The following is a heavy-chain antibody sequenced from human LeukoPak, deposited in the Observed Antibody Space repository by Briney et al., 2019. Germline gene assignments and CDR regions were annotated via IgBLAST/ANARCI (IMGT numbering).Heavy chain of an antibody. CDR1: GFTFSSYV. D-gene: IGHD5-18*01. CDR3: AKDWRRGYSYGFDY. Sequence: GGSLRLSCAATGFTFSSYVMSWVRQAPGKGLEWVSAISGSGGSTYYADSVKGRFTISRDNSKNTLYLQMNSLRAEDTAVYYCAKDWRRGYSYGFDYWGQGTLVTVSS. CDR2: ISGSGGST. V-gene: IGHV3-23*01. J-gene: IGHJ4*02.